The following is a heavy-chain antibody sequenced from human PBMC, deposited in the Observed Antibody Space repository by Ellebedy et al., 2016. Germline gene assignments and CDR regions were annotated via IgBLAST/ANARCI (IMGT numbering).Heavy chain of an antibody. V-gene: IGHV3-11*05. J-gene: IGHJ5*02. CDR2: ISGNGHFR. CDR1: GFTVSRNY. CDR3: TREFYANPDL. Sequence: GGSLRLXXAASGFTVSRNYMSWIRQAPGKGLEWVAFISGNGHFRDHRDSVKGRFTISRDNGNNLVFLDMTSLSAEDTGTYYCTREFYANPDLWGQGTLVTVSS. D-gene: IGHD3-16*01.